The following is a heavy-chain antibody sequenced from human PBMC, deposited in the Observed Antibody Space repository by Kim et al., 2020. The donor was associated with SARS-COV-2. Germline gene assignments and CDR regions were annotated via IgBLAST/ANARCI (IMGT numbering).Heavy chain of an antibody. Sequence: GGSLRLSCAASGFTFSSYGMHWVRQAPGKGLEWVAVIWYDGSNKYYADSVKGRFTISRDNSKNTLYLQMNSLRAEDTAVYYCARDQEGAMVTGFDYWGQGTLVTVSS. CDR1: GFTFSSYG. J-gene: IGHJ4*02. CDR3: ARDQEGAMVTGFDY. CDR2: IWYDGSNK. D-gene: IGHD5-18*01. V-gene: IGHV3-33*01.